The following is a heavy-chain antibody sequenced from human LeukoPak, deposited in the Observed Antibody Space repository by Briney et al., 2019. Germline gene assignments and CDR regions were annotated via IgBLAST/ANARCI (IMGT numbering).Heavy chain of an antibody. Sequence: SETLSLTCTVSGGSISSYYWSWIRQPPGKGLEWIGYIYHSGSTYYNPSLKSRVTISVDRSKNQFSLKLSSVTAADTAVYYCARVPRGIVGATTVAFDIWGQGTMVTVSS. J-gene: IGHJ3*02. D-gene: IGHD1-26*01. CDR2: IYHSGST. V-gene: IGHV4-59*12. CDR1: GGSISSYY. CDR3: ARVPRGIVGATTVAFDI.